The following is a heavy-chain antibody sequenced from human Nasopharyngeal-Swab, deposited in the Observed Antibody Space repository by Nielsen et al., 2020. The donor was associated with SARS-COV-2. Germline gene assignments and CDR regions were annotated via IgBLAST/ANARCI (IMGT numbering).Heavy chain of an antibody. Sequence: GGSLRLSCAASGFTFSSYSMNCVRQAPGKGLEWVSSISSSSSYIYYADSVKGRFTISRDNAKNSLYLQMNSLRAEDTAVYYCARGGHGSSGWRNWFDPWGQGTLVTVSS. CDR3: ARGGHGSSGWRNWFDP. D-gene: IGHD6-19*01. CDR1: GFTFSSYS. V-gene: IGHV3-21*01. CDR2: ISSSSSYI. J-gene: IGHJ5*02.